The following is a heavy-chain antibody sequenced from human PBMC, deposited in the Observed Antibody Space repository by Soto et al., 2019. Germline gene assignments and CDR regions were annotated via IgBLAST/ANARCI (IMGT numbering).Heavy chain of an antibody. J-gene: IGHJ6*02. D-gene: IGHD3-16*01. Sequence: SVKGSCKASGDSFSSYTISWVRQAPGQGLEWMGRIIPILGIANYAQKFQGRVTITADKSTSTAYMELSSLRSEDTAVYYCARDLAYGMDVWGQGTTVTVSS. CDR3: ARDLAYGMDV. V-gene: IGHV1-69*04. CDR1: GDSFSSYT. CDR2: IIPILGIA.